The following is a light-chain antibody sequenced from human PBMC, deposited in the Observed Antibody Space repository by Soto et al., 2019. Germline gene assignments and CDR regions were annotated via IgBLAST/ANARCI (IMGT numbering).Light chain of an antibody. CDR3: CSSRARPTYV. CDR1: SSNVGSYKL. J-gene: IGLJ1*01. CDR2: EVN. V-gene: IGLV2-23*02. Sequence: QSALTQPASVSGSPGQSITISCSGTSSNVGSYKLVSWYQQHPGKAPKLMIFEVNKRPSGVSNRFSGSKSGNTASLTISGLKVEDEADYYCCSSRARPTYVFATRTNVT.